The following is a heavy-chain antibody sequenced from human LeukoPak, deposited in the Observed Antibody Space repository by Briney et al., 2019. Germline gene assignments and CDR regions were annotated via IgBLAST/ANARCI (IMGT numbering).Heavy chain of an antibody. CDR2: ISASGGAT. V-gene: IGHV3-23*01. CDR3: ARVDSSGWYLDDAFDI. J-gene: IGHJ3*02. CDR1: GFTFRTYG. Sequence: GGSLRLSCAASGFTFRTYGMSWVRQAPGKGLEWVSGISASGGATYYADSVRGRFTISRDNAKNSLYLQMNSLRAEDTAVYYCARVDSSGWYLDDAFDIWGQGTMVTVSS. D-gene: IGHD6-19*01.